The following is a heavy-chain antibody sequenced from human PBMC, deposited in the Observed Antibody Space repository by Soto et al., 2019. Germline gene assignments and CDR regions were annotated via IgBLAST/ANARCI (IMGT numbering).Heavy chain of an antibody. CDR2: IIPVIGVG. CDR3: AIGRTGSNGYYWA. CDR1: GNTLNTDT. D-gene: IGHD3-22*01. J-gene: IGHJ5*02. V-gene: IGHV1-69*02. Sequence: QVLLVQSGAEVKKPGSSVKVSCKPSGNTLNTDTITWLRQAPGQGLEWMGRIIPVIGVGTYAQKFQDRVTITADKSTTTVYMEVTSLTSEDTATYYCAIGRTGSNGYYWAWGQGTQVTVS.